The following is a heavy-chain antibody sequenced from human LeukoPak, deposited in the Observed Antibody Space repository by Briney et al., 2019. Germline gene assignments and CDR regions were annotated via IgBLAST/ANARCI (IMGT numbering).Heavy chain of an antibody. CDR1: GFTFSSYE. V-gene: IGHV3-48*03. J-gene: IGHJ1*01. D-gene: IGHD6-19*01. CDR3: ARVSGWSRDFQH. Sequence: QTGGSLRLSCAASGFTFSSYEMNRVRQAPGRGLEWVSFMTSSGSIIYYADSVKGRFTISRDNAKNSLYLQMNSLRVEDTAVYYCARVSGWSRDFQHWGQGTLVTVSS. CDR2: MTSSGSII.